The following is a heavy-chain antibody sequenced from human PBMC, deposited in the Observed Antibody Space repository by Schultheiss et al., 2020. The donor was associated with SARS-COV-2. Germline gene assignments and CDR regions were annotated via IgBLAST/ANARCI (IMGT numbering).Heavy chain of an antibody. V-gene: IGHV6-1*01. D-gene: IGHD6-6*01. CDR3: ARGGKWGSSGIGAFDI. CDR2: TYYRSKWYN. J-gene: IGHJ3*02. Sequence: SQTLSLTCAISGDSVSSNSAAWNWIRQSPSRGLEWLGRTYYRSKWYNDYAVSVKSRITINPDTSKNQFSLQLNSVTPEDTAVYYCARGGKWGSSGIGAFDIWGQGTMVTVSS. CDR1: GDSVSSNSAA.